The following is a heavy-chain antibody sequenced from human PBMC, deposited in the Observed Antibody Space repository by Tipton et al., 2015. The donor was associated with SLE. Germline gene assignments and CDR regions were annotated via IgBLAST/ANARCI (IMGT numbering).Heavy chain of an antibody. Sequence: TLSLTCTVSGGSITDYYWSWIRQPPGRGLEWIGYIFYSEIYNSRNSNYNPSLKSRVTLSVDTSQNQFSLKLSSMTAADTAVYYCARSRDKATDSFDVWGQGTMVTVSS. D-gene: IGHD5-24*01. J-gene: IGHJ3*01. CDR2: IFYSEIYNSRNS. V-gene: IGHV4-59*12. CDR1: GGSITDYY. CDR3: ARSRDKATDSFDV.